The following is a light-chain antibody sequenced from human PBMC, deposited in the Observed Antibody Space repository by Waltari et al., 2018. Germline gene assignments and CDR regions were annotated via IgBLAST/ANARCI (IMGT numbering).Light chain of an antibody. CDR2: KAS. CDR3: QQYNRYST. Sequence: DIQMTQSPSTLSASVGDRVAITCRASQSVNSWLAWYQQKPGKAPKFLIYKASNLESGVPSRCSGSGSGTEFTLTISNLQPYDFATYYCQQYNRYSTFGQGTKVELK. V-gene: IGKV1-5*03. J-gene: IGKJ1*01. CDR1: QSVNSW.